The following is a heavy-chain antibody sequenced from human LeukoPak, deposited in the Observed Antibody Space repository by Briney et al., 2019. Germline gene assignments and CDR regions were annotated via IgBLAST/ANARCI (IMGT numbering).Heavy chain of an antibody. CDR1: GVSISTSDW. CDR3: TKEKGRGLYHYPSGTFHGFIT. D-gene: IGHD3-10*01. V-gene: IGHV4-4*02. CDR2: IFQNETT. Sequence: SETLSLTCDVSGVSISTSDWWSWVRQPPGKALEWLGNIFQNETTNYNPFLQRRVIISLDKSKNQFSLTLMSVTAADTAVYYCTKEKGRGLYHYPSGTFHGFITWSQGTLVTVSS. J-gene: IGHJ5*02.